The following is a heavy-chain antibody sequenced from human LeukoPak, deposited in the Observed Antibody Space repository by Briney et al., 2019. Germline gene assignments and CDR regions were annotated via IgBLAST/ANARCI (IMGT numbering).Heavy chain of an antibody. D-gene: IGHD3-22*01. CDR2: INHSGST. V-gene: IGHV4-34*01. Sequence: SETLSLTCAVYGGSFSGYYWSWIRQPPGKGLDWIGEINHSGSTNYNPSLKSRVTISVDTSKNQFSLKLSSVTAADTPVYYCARTSIYYDSSGYRSWGQGTLVTVSS. J-gene: IGHJ5*02. CDR1: GGSFSGYY. CDR3: ARTSIYYDSSGYRS.